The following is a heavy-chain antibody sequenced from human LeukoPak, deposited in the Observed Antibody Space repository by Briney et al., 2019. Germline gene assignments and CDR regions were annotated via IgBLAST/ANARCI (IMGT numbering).Heavy chain of an antibody. Sequence: ASVKVSCKASGYTFTSYYMHWVRQAPEQGLEWMGIINPSGGSTSYAQKFQGRVTMTRDTSTSTVYMELSSLRSEDTAVYYCASGGYYDILTGFPPFDYWGQGTLVTVSS. CDR2: INPSGGST. CDR1: GYTFTSYY. CDR3: ASGGYYDILTGFPPFDY. D-gene: IGHD3-9*01. V-gene: IGHV1-46*01. J-gene: IGHJ4*02.